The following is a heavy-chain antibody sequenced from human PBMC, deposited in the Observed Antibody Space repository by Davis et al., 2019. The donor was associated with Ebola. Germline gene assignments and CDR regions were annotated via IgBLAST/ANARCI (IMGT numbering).Heavy chain of an antibody. J-gene: IGHJ6*02. CDR2: IYYSGST. CDR1: GGSISSGDYY. Sequence: PSETLSLTCTVSGGSISSGDYYWSWIRQPPGKGLEWIGYIYYSGSTYYNPSLKSRVTISVDTSKNQFSLKLSSVTAADTAVYYCARAPIYGDPRAIYGMDVWGQGTTVTVSS. CDR3: ARAPIYGDPRAIYGMDV. V-gene: IGHV4-30-4*01. D-gene: IGHD4-17*01.